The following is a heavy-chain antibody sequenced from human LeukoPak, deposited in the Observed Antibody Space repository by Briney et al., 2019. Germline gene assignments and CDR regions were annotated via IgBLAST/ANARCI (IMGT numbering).Heavy chain of an antibody. J-gene: IGHJ3*02. V-gene: IGHV3-23*01. CDR3: ARVGGTDAYDI. CDR2: ITTSGGGT. CDR1: GCTFSSYV. D-gene: IGHD1-26*01. Sequence: PGGSLRLSCAASGCTFSSYVMSWVRLAPGKGLEWVSTITTSGGGTYYADSVKGRFSISRDNSKNTAYLQMNSLKAEDTAVYYCARVGGTDAYDIWGQGTMVTVSS.